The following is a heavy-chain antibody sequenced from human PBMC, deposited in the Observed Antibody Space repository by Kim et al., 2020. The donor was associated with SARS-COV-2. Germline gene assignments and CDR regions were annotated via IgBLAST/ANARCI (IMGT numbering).Heavy chain of an antibody. D-gene: IGHD3-9*01. CDR2: VSGSGGSA. CDR1: TLTYTRYV. CDR3: VGSTDWSGAFDS. V-gene: IGHV3-23*01. Sequence: GGSLRLSCAASTLTYTRYVMTWVRQAPGKGLEWVSSVSGSGGSAYYADSVKGRLTSFRDNSKSTLYLQMNSLTAEDTAAYYCVGSTDWSGAFDSWGQGTL. J-gene: IGHJ4*02.